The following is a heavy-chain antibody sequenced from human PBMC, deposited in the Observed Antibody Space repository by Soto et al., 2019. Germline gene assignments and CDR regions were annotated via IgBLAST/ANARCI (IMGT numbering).Heavy chain of an antibody. D-gene: IGHD2-15*01. CDR1: GGAFSDYA. J-gene: IGHJ6*02. V-gene: IGHV1-69*12. CDR2: IMPIFRAP. Sequence: QVQLVQSGAEVKKPGSPVKVSCKASGGAFSDYAFSWVRQAPGQGLEWLGGIMPIFRAPDYAQKFQGRVTITADEFTRTAYMEMNSLRSEDTAVYYCASWLKGPDIGNYYYGMDVWGQGTTVTVS. CDR3: ASWLKGPDIGNYYYGMDV.